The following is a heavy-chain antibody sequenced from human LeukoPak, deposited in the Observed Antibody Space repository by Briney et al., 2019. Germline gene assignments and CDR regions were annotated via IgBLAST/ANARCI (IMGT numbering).Heavy chain of an antibody. CDR2: ISAYNGNT. J-gene: IGHJ4*02. D-gene: IGHD3-10*01. Sequence: RASVTVSCKASGYTFTSYGISWVRQAPGQGLEWMGWISAYNGNTNYAQKLQGRVTMPTDTSTSTAYMELRRLRSDDTAVYYCAVGEKLWFGELSLSFDYWGQGTLVTVSS. CDR3: AVGEKLWFGELSLSFDY. V-gene: IGHV1-18*01. CDR1: GYTFTSYG.